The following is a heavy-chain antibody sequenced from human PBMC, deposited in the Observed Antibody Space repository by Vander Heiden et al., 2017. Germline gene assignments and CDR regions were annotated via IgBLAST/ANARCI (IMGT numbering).Heavy chain of an antibody. CDR3: AREGVVVTPIPDPFDI. J-gene: IGHJ3*02. D-gene: IGHD2-21*02. V-gene: IGHV1-8*01. CDR2: MNPNSGNT. CDR1: GYTFSSYD. Sequence: VQLVQAGAAVKKPGASVKVSCTASGYTFSSYDINWVRQAAGQGLEWMGWMNPNSGNTGYAQKFQGRVTMTRSTSISTAYMELSSLTSEDTAVYYCAREGVVVTPIPDPFDIWGQGTMVTVSS.